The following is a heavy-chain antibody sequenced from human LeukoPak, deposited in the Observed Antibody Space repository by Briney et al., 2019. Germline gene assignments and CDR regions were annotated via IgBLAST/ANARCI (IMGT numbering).Heavy chain of an antibody. V-gene: IGHV4-39*07. Sequence: SQSLSPTWTVAGRSISSGTYDSGWIRQPAGKGLEWIGRIYYSGSTYYNPSLKSPVTISVDTSKNPFSLKLSSVIAADTAVYYCAKDQTYLQRVLWWDAFDIWGQGTVVTVSS. CDR2: IYYSGST. CDR3: AKDQTYLQRVLWWDAFDI. D-gene: IGHD2-21*01. J-gene: IGHJ3*02. CDR1: GRSISSGTYD.